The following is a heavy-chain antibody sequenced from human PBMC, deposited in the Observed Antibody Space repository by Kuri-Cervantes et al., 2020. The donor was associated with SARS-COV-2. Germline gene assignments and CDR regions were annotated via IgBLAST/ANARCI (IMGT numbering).Heavy chain of an antibody. V-gene: IGHV3-69-1*02. Sequence: ETLSLTCAASGFPFSDYYMNWVRQAPGKGLEWVSSISSSSTIYYADSVKGRFTISRDNAKNSLYLQMNSLRAEDTAVYYCARDGSGSYFSYPNAFDIWGQGTMVTVSS. J-gene: IGHJ3*02. CDR3: ARDGSGSYFSYPNAFDI. CDR2: ISSSSTI. D-gene: IGHD1-26*01. CDR1: GFPFSDYY.